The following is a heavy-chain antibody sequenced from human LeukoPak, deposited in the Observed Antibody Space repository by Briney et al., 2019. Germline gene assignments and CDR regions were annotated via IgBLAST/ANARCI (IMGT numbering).Heavy chain of an antibody. CDR3: ARGDGYNSDY. Sequence: PSETLSLTCTVSGGSISSYYWSWIRQPPGKGLEWIGYIYYSGSTNCNPSLKSRVTISVDTSKNQFSLKLSSVTAADTAVYYCARGDGYNSDYWGQGTLVTVSS. D-gene: IGHD5-24*01. CDR2: IYYSGST. J-gene: IGHJ4*02. CDR1: GGSISSYY. V-gene: IGHV4-59*01.